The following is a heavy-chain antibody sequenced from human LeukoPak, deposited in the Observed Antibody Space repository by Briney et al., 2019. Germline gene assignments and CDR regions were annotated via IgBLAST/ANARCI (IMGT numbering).Heavy chain of an antibody. CDR2: IYTSGST. CDR3: AREKRDGYDYFDY. D-gene: IGHD5-24*01. CDR1: GGSISRGSYY. J-gene: IGHJ4*02. V-gene: IGHV4-61*02. Sequence: SETLSLTCTVSGGSISRGSYYWSWIRQPAGKGLEWIGRIYTSGSTNYNPSLKSRVTISVDTSKNQFSLKLSSVTAADTAVYYCAREKRDGYDYFDYWGPGTLVTVSS.